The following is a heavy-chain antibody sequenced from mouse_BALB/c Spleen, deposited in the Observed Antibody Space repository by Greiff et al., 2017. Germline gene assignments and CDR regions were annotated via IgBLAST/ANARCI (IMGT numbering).Heavy chain of an antibody. CDR1: GYSITSDYA. D-gene: IGHD1-1*01. V-gene: IGHV3-2*02. Sequence: EVQLQESGPGLVKPSQSLSLTCTVTGYSITSDYAWNWIRQFPGNKLEWMGYISYSGSTSYNPSLKSRISITRDTSKNQFFLQLNSVTTEDTATYYCARITTVVATSLYYYAMDYWGQGTSVTVSS. CDR3: ARITTVVATSLYYYAMDY. CDR2: ISYSGST. J-gene: IGHJ4*01.